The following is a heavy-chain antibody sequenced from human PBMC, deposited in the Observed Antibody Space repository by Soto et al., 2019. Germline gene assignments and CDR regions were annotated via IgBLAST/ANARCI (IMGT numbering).Heavy chain of an antibody. Sequence: ASVKVSCKASGGTFSSYAISWVRQAPGQGLEWMGRIIPILGIANYAKKFQGGVTVTADISTSTAYMELSRLRSEDTAVDYCARDEMVAGALASIAAAYYYYYGMDVWGQGTTVTVSS. CDR2: IIPILGIA. D-gene: IGHD6-13*01. J-gene: IGHJ6*02. CDR3: ARDEMVAGALASIAAAYYYYYGMDV. CDR1: GGTFSSYA. V-gene: IGHV1-69*04.